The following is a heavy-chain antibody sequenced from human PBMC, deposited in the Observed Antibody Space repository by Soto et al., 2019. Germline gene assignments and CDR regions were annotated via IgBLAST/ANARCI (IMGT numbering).Heavy chain of an antibody. V-gene: IGHV4-34*01. CDR3: ARGLWFGELIP. D-gene: IGHD3-10*01. Sequence: PSETLSLTCAVYGGSFSGYYWSWIRQPPGKGLEWIGEINHSGSTNYNPSLKSRVTISVDTSKNQFSLKLSSVTAADTAVYYCARGLWFGELIPWGQGTLVTVSS. CDR1: GGSFSGYY. J-gene: IGHJ5*02. CDR2: INHSGST.